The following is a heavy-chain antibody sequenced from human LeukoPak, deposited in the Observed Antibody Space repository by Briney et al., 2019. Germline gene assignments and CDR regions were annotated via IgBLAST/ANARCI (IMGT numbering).Heavy chain of an antibody. J-gene: IGHJ4*02. V-gene: IGHV3-53*01. Sequence: GGSLRLSCAASVFTVSSNYMSWVRQAPGKGLEWVSLIYSGGSTYYADSVKGRFTISRDNSKNTLYLQMNSLRAEDTAVYYCARGIPGLTWGQGTLVTVSS. CDR3: ARGIPGLT. D-gene: IGHD1-14*01. CDR2: IYSGGST. CDR1: VFTVSSNY.